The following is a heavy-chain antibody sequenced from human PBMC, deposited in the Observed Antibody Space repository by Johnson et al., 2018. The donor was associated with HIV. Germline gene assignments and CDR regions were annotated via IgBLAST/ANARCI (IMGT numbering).Heavy chain of an antibody. CDR3: ARDLVSLEDAFDI. D-gene: IGHD3-16*02. Sequence: MLLVESGGGVVQPGRSLRLSCAASGFTFSSYHMHWVRQAPGKGLEWVSVIYSGGSTYYADSVKGRFTISRDNSKNTLYLQMHSLSAEDTAVYYCARDLVSLEDAFDIWGQGTMVTVSS. J-gene: IGHJ3*02. V-gene: IGHV3-66*01. CDR1: GFTFSSYH. CDR2: IYSGGST.